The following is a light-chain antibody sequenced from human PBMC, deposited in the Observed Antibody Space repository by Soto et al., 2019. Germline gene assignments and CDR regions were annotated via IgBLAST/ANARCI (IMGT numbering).Light chain of an antibody. CDR2: DVS. Sequence: SVLTHPASLTGYPGQSITISCTGTSSDVGGYNYVSWYQHHPGKAPKLMIYDVSNRPSGVSNRFSGSKSGNTASLTISGLQPEDEADYYCSSYTTSNTRQIVFGTGTKVTL. J-gene: IGLJ1*01. CDR3: SSYTTSNTRQIV. CDR1: SSDVGGYNY. V-gene: IGLV2-14*03.